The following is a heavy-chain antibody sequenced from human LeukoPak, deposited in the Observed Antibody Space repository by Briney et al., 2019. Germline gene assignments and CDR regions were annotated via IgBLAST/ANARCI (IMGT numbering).Heavy chain of an antibody. CDR1: GYTFTSYD. V-gene: IGHV1-8*03. J-gene: IGHJ5*02. CDR2: MNPNSGNT. CDR3: AREASNLSPTLCGFDP. D-gene: IGHD3-16*01. Sequence: GASVKVSCKASGYTFTSYDINWVRQATGQGLEWMGWMNPNSGNTGYAQKFQGRVTITRNTSISTAYMELSSLRSEDTAVYYCAREASNLSPTLCGFDPWGQGTLVTVSS.